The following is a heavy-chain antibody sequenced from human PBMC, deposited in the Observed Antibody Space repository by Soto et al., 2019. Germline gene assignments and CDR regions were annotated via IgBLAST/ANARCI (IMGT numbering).Heavy chain of an antibody. D-gene: IGHD5-12*01. CDR2: INHSGST. Sequence: ASETLSLTCAVYGGSFSGYYWSWIRQPPGKGLEWIGEINHSGSTNYNPSLKSRVTISVDTSKNQFSLKLSSVTAADTAVYYCARRNEMATETYHFDYWGQGTLVTVSS. V-gene: IGHV4-34*01. CDR3: ARRNEMATETYHFDY. CDR1: GGSFSGYY. J-gene: IGHJ4*02.